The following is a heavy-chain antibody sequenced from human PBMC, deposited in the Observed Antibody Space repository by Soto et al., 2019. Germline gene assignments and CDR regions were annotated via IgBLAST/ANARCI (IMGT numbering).Heavy chain of an antibody. CDR1: VFTFTRYS. CDR2: ISSTTNYI. CDR3: ARESEDLTSNFDY. J-gene: IGHJ4*02. Sequence: GWSLRLSCSASVFTFTRYSMNWCRQAPGKGLEWVSSISSTTNYIYYADSMKGRFTVSRDNAENSVYLEMNSLSAEDTALYYCARESEDLTSNFDYWGQGTLVTVSS. V-gene: IGHV3-21*01.